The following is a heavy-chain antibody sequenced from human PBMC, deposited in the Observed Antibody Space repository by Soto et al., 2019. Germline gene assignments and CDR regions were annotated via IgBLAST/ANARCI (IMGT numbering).Heavy chain of an antibody. CDR3: AKKGEGHSCFDY. D-gene: IGHD3-10*01. CDR1: GFTFSSYA. CDR2: ISGSGGST. J-gene: IGHJ4*02. V-gene: IGHV3-23*01. Sequence: EVQLLESGGGLVQPGGSLRLSCAASGFTFSSYAMSWVRQAPGKGLEWVSGISGSGGSTYYADSVKGRFTISRDNSKNTLYMQMNGLRAEDTAVYYWAKKGEGHSCFDYWGQGTLVTVSS.